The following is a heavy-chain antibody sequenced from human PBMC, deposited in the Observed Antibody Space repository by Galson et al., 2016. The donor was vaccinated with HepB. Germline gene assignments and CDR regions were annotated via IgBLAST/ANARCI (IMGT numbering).Heavy chain of an antibody. CDR3: ASDRYFYDSRGYYSNDGFDI. D-gene: IGHD3-22*01. J-gene: IGHJ3*02. CDR2: LYSGGST. Sequence: SLRLSCAASGFTVSNNYMTWVRQAPGKGLEWVSLLYSGGSTYYADSVKGRFTISRDNSKNTVYLQMNSLRAEDTAVYYCASDRYFYDSRGYYSNDGFDIWGQGTMVTVSS. V-gene: IGHV3-53*01. CDR1: GFTVSNNY.